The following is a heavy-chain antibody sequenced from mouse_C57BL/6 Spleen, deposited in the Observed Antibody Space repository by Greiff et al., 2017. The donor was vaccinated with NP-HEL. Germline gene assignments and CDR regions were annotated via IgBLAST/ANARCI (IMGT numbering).Heavy chain of an antibody. D-gene: IGHD2-3*01. CDR2: IDPETGGT. V-gene: IGHV1-15*01. CDR1: GYTFTDYE. Sequence: QVQLQQSGAELVRPGASVTLSCKASGYTFTDYEMHWVKQTPVHGLEWIGAIDPETGGTAYNQKFKGKAILTADKSSSTAYMELRSLTSEDSAVYYCTRYRMIYAMDYWGQGTSVTVSS. J-gene: IGHJ4*01. CDR3: TRYRMIYAMDY.